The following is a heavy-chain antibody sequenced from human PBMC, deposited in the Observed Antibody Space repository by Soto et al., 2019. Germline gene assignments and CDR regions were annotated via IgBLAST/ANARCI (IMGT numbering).Heavy chain of an antibody. CDR2: ISSSGSTI. CDR1: GFTFRSYE. V-gene: IGHV3-48*03. J-gene: IGHJ4*02. Sequence: SLRLACSSSGFTFRSYEINWVRQAPGKGLEWVSYISSSGSTIYYADSVKGRFTISRDNAKNSLYLQMNSLRAEDTAVYYCASSPDSSGYYQSWGQGTLVTVSS. D-gene: IGHD3-22*01. CDR3: ASSPDSSGYYQS.